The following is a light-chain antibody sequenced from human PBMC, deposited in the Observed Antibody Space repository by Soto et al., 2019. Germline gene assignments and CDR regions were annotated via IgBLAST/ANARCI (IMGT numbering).Light chain of an antibody. J-gene: IGLJ1*01. Sequence: QSVLTQPPSVSGAPGQRVTISCTGSSSNIGAGYDVHWYQQFPGTAPKLLIYANSNRPSGVPDRFSGSKSGTSASLAITGLQAEDEADYYCQSYDSSLSPYVFGTGTKLTVL. CDR1: SSNIGAGYD. V-gene: IGLV1-40*01. CDR3: QSYDSSLSPYV. CDR2: ANS.